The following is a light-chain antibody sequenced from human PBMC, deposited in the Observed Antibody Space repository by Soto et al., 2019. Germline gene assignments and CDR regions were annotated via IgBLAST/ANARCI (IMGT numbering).Light chain of an antibody. V-gene: IGLV2-8*01. Sequence: QSALTQPPSASGSPGQSVAISCTETSSDVGGYNFVSWYQQHPGKAPKLIIYEVNKRPSGVPDRFSGSKSGNTASLTVSGLQAEDEGDYYCSSYAGSNNWGVFGGGTKLTVL. J-gene: IGLJ2*01. CDR1: SSDVGGYNF. CDR3: SSYAGSNNWGV. CDR2: EVN.